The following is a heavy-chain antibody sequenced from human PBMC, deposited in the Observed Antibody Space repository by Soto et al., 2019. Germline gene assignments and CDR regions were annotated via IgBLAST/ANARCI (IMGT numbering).Heavy chain of an antibody. J-gene: IGHJ3*02. CDR1: GGSFSGYY. CDR3: ARGRITIMTRGAFDI. V-gene: IGHV4-34*01. Sequence: QVQLQQWGAGLLKPSEILSLTCAVYGGSFSGYYWSWIRQPPGKGLEWIGEINHSGSTNYKPSLKSRVTISGDTSKSQFSLKQSSVTAADTAVYYCARGRITIMTRGAFDIWGQGTMVTVSS. CDR2: INHSGST. D-gene: IGHD3-10*01.